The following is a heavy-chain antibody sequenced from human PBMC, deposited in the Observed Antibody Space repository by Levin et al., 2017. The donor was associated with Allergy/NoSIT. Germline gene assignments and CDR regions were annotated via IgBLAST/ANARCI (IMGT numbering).Heavy chain of an antibody. D-gene: IGHD3-10*01. Sequence: GGSLRLSCAASGFTFSSYGMHWVRQAPGKGLEWVAVISYDGSNKYYADSVKGRFTISRDNSKNTLYLQMNSLRAEDTAVYYCAKSWPALRDTMVRGGTFDYWGQGTLVTVSS. CDR3: AKSWPALRDTMVRGGTFDY. CDR1: GFTFSSYG. V-gene: IGHV3-30*18. CDR2: ISYDGSNK. J-gene: IGHJ4*02.